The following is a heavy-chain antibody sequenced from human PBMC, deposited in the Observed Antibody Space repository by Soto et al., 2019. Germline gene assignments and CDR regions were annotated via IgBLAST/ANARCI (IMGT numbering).Heavy chain of an antibody. J-gene: IGHJ4*02. Sequence: QVQLVESGGGVVQPGRSLRLSCAASGFPFSSFGLHWVRQAPGKGPEWVAVISSDGSKQFYSDSVQGRFTISRDNLNNTLHLQMNSLRAADTAIYYCAATSHWGQGNLVTVYS. CDR2: ISSDGSKQ. CDR1: GFPFSSFG. V-gene: IGHV3-30*03. CDR3: AATSH.